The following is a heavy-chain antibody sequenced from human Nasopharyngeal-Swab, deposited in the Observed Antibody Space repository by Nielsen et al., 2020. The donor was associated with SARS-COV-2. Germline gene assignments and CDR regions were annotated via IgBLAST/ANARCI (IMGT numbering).Heavy chain of an antibody. J-gene: IGHJ5*02. Sequence: VRQAPGKGLEWVAVIWYDGSNKYYADSVKGRFTISRDNSKNTLCLQMNSLRAEDTAVYYCARDWTWYSGSPQTWFDPWGQGTLVTVSS. CDR2: IWYDGSNK. V-gene: IGHV3-33*01. D-gene: IGHD6-6*01. CDR3: ARDWTWYSGSPQTWFDP.